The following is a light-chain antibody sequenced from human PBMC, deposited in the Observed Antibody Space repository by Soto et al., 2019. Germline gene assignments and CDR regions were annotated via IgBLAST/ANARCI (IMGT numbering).Light chain of an antibody. Sequence: EIVLTQSPGTLSLSPGERATLSCRASQSVTSSYLAWYQQKPGQAPRLLIYGASSRATGIPDRFSGSGSGTGFTLTISRLEPEDVAVYYCQQDDNSPLSFGGGTEVEIK. CDR3: QQDDNSPLS. J-gene: IGKJ4*01. V-gene: IGKV3-20*01. CDR2: GAS. CDR1: QSVTSSY.